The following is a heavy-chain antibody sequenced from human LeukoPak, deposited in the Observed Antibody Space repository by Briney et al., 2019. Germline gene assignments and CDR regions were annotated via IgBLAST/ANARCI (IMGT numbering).Heavy chain of an antibody. CDR3: ASDSSNHYDSSGYYYDYYYMDV. D-gene: IGHD3-22*01. Sequence: PGGSLRLSCAASGFTFSSYAMSWVRQAPGKGLEWVSAMSGSGASTYYADSVRGRFTISRDNSKNTLHLQMNSLRAEDTAVYYCASDSSNHYDSSGYYYDYYYMDVWGKGTTVTVSS. CDR1: GFTFSSYA. J-gene: IGHJ6*03. CDR2: MSGSGAST. V-gene: IGHV3-23*01.